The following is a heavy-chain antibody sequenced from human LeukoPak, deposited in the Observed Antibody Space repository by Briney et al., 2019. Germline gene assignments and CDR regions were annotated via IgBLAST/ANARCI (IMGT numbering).Heavy chain of an antibody. V-gene: IGHV1-69*05. J-gene: IGHJ4*02. CDR2: IIPIFGTA. D-gene: IGHD3-16*02. Sequence: ASVKVSCKASGGTFSSYAISWVRQAPGQGLEWMGGIIPIFGTANYAQKFQGRVTMTRDMSTSTVYMELSSLRYEDTAVYYCAREVYYDHVWGSYRYYYFGYWGQGTLVTVSS. CDR3: AREVYYDHVWGSYRYYYFGY. CDR1: GGTFSSYA.